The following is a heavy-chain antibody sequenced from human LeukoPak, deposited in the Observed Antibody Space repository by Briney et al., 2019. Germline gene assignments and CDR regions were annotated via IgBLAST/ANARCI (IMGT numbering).Heavy chain of an antibody. CDR3: ASETRITIFRVSYYFDS. CDR1: GDSISSGSYY. D-gene: IGHD3-10*01. CDR2: IYSSGIT. J-gene: IGHJ4*02. V-gene: IGHV4-61*02. Sequence: SETLSLTCTVSGDSISSGSYYWNWIRQPARKGLEWIGRIYSSGITNYNPSLKSRVTMSVDTSKNQFSLKLGSVTAADTAVYYCASETRITIFRVSYYFDSWGQGTLVTVSS.